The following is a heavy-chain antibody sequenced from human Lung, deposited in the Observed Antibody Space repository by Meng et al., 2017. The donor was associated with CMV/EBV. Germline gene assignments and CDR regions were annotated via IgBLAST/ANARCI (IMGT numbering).Heavy chain of an antibody. CDR3: ARDRTGDCRSTSCYNYYYYYGMDV. J-gene: IGHJ6*02. CDR1: GGTFSSYA. V-gene: IGHV1-69*05. Sequence: SVXVSCKASGGTFSSYAFSWVRQAPGQGLEWMGGIIPIFSIANYAQKFQGRVTITTDESTSTAYMEMSSLRSEDTAVYYCARDRTGDCRSTSCYNYYYYYGMDVXGQGXAGHRLL. CDR2: IIPIFSIA. D-gene: IGHD2-2*02.